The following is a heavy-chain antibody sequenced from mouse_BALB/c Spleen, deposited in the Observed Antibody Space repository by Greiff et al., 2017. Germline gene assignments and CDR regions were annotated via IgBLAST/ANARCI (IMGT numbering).Heavy chain of an antibody. CDR2: IDPYNGGT. Sequence: VQLQQSGPELVKPGASVKVSCKASGYAFTSYNMYWVKQSHGKSLEWIGYIDPYNGGTSYNQKFKGKATLTVDKSSSTAYMHLNSLTSEDSAVYYCARSRYDYDGGFDYWGQGTTLTVSS. V-gene: IGHV1S135*01. D-gene: IGHD2-4*01. CDR3: ARSRYDYDGGFDY. CDR1: GYAFTSYN. J-gene: IGHJ2*01.